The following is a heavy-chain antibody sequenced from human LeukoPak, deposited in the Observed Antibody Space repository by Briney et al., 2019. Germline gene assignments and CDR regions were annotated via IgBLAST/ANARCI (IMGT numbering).Heavy chain of an antibody. V-gene: IGHV3-74*01. Sequence: GGSLRLSCAASGFTFSNYWMHWVRQAPGKGLVWVSRINGDGSSTTHADSVKGRFTISRDNAKNTLYLQMNSLRAEDTAVYYCARDRVRQWLGFSDGMDVWGQGTTVTVSS. CDR2: INGDGSST. J-gene: IGHJ6*02. D-gene: IGHD6-19*01. CDR3: ARDRVRQWLGFSDGMDV. CDR1: GFTFSNYW.